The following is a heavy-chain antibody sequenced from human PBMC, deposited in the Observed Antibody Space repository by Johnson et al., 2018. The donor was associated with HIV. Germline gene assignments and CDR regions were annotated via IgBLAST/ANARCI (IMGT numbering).Heavy chain of an antibody. J-gene: IGHJ3*02. CDR1: GFTFSDYY. CDR3: ARDVAPIAFDI. CDR2: ISSDGSNI. D-gene: IGHD2-15*01. V-gene: IGHV3-11*04. Sequence: VQLVESGGGVVQPGRSLRLSCAASGFTFSDYYMSWIRQAPGKGLEWVSYISSDGSNIYYADYVKGRFTISRDNAKNSLYLQMNSLRAEDTAVYYCARDVAPIAFDIWGQGTMVTVSS.